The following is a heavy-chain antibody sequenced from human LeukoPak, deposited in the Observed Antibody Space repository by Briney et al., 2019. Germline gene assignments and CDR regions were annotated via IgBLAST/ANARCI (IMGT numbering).Heavy chain of an antibody. CDR3: ARGMQLWSLTPDY. V-gene: IGHV3-30-3*01. CDR2: ISYDGSNK. D-gene: IGHD5-18*01. CDR1: GFTFSSYA. J-gene: IGHJ4*02. Sequence: GRSLRLSCAASGFTFSSYAMHWVRQAPGKGLGWVAVISYDGSNKYYADSVKGRFTISRDNSKNTLYLQMNSLRAEDTAVYYCARGMQLWSLTPDYWGQGTLVTVSS.